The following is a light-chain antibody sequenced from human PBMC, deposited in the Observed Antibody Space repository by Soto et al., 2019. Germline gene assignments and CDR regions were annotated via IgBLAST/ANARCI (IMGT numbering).Light chain of an antibody. Sequence: DIQLTQSPSFLSASVGDRGTITCRASQDISNFLAWFQQKPGRAPKLLIYAVFTLQSGVPSRFSGSGSGAKFTLTISSLQPEDFATYYCQQLDSYPLTFGGGTTVDIK. J-gene: IGKJ4*01. CDR3: QQLDSYPLT. CDR2: AVF. V-gene: IGKV1-9*01. CDR1: QDISNF.